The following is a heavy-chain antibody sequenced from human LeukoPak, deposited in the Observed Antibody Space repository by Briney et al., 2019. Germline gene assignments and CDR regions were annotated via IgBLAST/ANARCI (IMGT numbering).Heavy chain of an antibody. CDR3: ARGRSAGGQLVGPSYFDY. CDR2: MNQDGSAK. J-gene: IGHJ4*02. D-gene: IGHD6-6*01. CDR1: GFTFSDSW. V-gene: IGHV3-7*01. Sequence: PGGSLRLSCAASGFTFSDSWMSWVRQAPGKGLEWVANMNQDGSAKGYVDSVKGRFTISRDNAKNSLYLQMNSLRGEDTAVYYCARGRSAGGQLVGPSYFDYWGQGTLVTVSS.